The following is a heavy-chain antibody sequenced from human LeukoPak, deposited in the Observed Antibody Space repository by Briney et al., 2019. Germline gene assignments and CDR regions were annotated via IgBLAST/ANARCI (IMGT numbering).Heavy chain of an antibody. CDR3: ARRGYSYGYRFDY. D-gene: IGHD5-18*01. Sequence: SETLSLTCTVSGGSISSSSYYWGWIRQPPGKGLEWIGSIYYSGSTYYNPSLESRVTISVDTSKNQFSLKLSSVTAADTAVYYCARRGYSYGYRFDYWGQGTLVTVSS. J-gene: IGHJ4*02. CDR1: GGSISSSSYY. V-gene: IGHV4-39*01. CDR2: IYYSGST.